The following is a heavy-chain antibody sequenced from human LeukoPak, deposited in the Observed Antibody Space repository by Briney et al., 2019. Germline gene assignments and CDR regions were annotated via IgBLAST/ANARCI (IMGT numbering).Heavy chain of an antibody. CDR3: ARDWGYYDSSGYYYKTAPLDY. D-gene: IGHD3-22*01. J-gene: IGHJ4*02. V-gene: IGHV3-20*04. Sequence: GGSLRLSCAASGFTFDDYGMSWVRQAPGKGLEWVSGINWNGGSTGYADSVKGRFTISRDNAKNSLYLQMNSLRAEDTALYYCARDWGYYDSSGYYYKTAPLDYWGQGTLVTVSS. CDR2: INWNGGST. CDR1: GFTFDDYG.